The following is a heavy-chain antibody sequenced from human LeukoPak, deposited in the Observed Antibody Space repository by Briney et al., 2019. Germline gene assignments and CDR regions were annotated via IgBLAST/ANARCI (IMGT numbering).Heavy chain of an antibody. V-gene: IGHV3-30-3*01. CDR2: ISYDGSNK. CDR1: GFILSSYA. D-gene: IGHD6-13*01. Sequence: GRSLRLSCAASGFILSSYAMHWVRQAPGKGLEWVAVISYDGSNKYYADSVKGRFTISRDNSKNTLYLQMNSLRAEDTAVYYCARDPGYSSSGGDYWGQGTLVTVSS. CDR3: ARDPGYSSSGGDY. J-gene: IGHJ4*02.